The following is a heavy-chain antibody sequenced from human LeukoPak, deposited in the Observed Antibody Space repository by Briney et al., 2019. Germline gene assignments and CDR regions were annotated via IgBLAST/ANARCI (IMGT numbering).Heavy chain of an antibody. J-gene: IGHJ6*02. Sequence: SQTLSLTCTFSGGSISSYYWSWIRQPPGKGLEWIGYIYYSGSTNYNPSLKSRVTISVDTSKNQFSLKLSSVTAADTAVYYCARQGIPYYYYGMDVWGQGTTVTVSS. CDR2: IYYSGST. D-gene: IGHD6-13*01. CDR1: GGSISSYY. CDR3: ARQGIPYYYYGMDV. V-gene: IGHV4-59*08.